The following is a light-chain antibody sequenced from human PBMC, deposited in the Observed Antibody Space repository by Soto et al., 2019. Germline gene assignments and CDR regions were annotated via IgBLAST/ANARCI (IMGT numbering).Light chain of an antibody. V-gene: IGKV1-39*01. J-gene: IGKJ1*01. CDR2: AES. Sequence: DIQMTQSPSSLSASVEERVIITCRASESIKSYLNWYQQKPGKAPKLLIYAESSLQSGVPSRFSGGGSETVFTLTSNKLQPEDSATYYCQQSYSRLVTFGQGTKVEI. CDR3: QQSYSRLVT. CDR1: ESIKSY.